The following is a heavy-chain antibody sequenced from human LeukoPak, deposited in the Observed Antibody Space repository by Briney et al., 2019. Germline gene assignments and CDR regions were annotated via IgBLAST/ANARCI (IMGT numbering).Heavy chain of an antibody. CDR2: ISAYNGNT. Sequence: GASVKVSCEASGYTFTSYGISWVRQAPGQGLEWMGWISAYNGNTNYAQKLQGRVTMTTDTSTSTAYMELRSLRSDDTAVYYCARDPVRNTYYYDSSGYSYWGQGTLVTVSS. V-gene: IGHV1-18*01. CDR1: GYTFTSYG. J-gene: IGHJ4*02. D-gene: IGHD3-22*01. CDR3: ARDPVRNTYYYDSSGYSY.